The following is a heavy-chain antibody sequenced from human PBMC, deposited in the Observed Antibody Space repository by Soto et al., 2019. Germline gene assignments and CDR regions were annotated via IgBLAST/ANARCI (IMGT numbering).Heavy chain of an antibody. CDR3: ARDNTGVVGVDY. Sequence: QVQLLQSGAEVKKPGASVKVSCKTSGYIFSSYGVNWVRQAPGQGLEWMGWITVYNGNTQYVQKFQDRVTMTTDTXTSTAYMELRSLRSDDTAVYYCARDNTGVVGVDYWGQGTLVTVSS. D-gene: IGHD3-3*01. V-gene: IGHV1-18*01. J-gene: IGHJ4*02. CDR1: GYIFSSYG. CDR2: ITVYNGNT.